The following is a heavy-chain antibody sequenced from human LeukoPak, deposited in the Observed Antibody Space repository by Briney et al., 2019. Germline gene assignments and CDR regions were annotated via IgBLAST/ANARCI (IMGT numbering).Heavy chain of an antibody. D-gene: IGHD5-12*01. V-gene: IGHV1-18*04. Sequence: ASVRVSFKASGYTFTSYGISWVRQAPGQGREWMGWISAYNGNTNYAQKLQGRVTMTTDTSTSTAYMELRSLRSDDTAVYYCARVVVVAATITYFDYWGQGTLVTVSS. J-gene: IGHJ4*02. CDR2: ISAYNGNT. CDR3: ARVVVVAATITYFDY. CDR1: GYTFTSYG.